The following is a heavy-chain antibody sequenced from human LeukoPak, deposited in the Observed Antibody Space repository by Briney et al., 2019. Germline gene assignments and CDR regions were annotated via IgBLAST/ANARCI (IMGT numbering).Heavy chain of an antibody. CDR2: ISYIAST. Sequence: SXIRQPXXXXXXXXGYISYIASTTYTPSLNSLLTISVDTSKNQFSLKLISVTAADTAVYYCARNLGGDIVAPVLYIGHWGQGTLVTVSS. CDR3: ARNLGGDIVAPVLYIGH. V-gene: IGHV4-59*08. J-gene: IGHJ5*02. D-gene: IGHD2-15*01.